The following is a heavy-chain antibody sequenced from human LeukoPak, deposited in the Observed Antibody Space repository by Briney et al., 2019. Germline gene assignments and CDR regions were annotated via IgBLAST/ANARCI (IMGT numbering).Heavy chain of an antibody. D-gene: IGHD2-15*01. CDR3: ARTPGGCSGGSCYPGSFDY. CDR2: IWYDGSNK. J-gene: IGHJ4*02. Sequence: GGSLRLSCAASGFTFSSYGMHWVRQAPGKGLEWVAVIWYDGSNKYYADSVKGRFTISRDNSKNTLYLQMNSLRAEDTAVYYCARTPGGCSGGSCYPGSFDYWGQGTLVTVSS. V-gene: IGHV3-33*01. CDR1: GFTFSSYG.